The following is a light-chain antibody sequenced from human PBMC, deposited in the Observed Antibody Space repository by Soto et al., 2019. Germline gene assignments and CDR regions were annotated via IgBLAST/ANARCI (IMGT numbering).Light chain of an antibody. J-gene: IGKJ2*01. CDR3: QQYQTSPPRYT. CDR1: QNIGNND. V-gene: IGKV3-20*01. CDR2: GAS. Sequence: EVILTQSPGTVSLSPGDRATLSCRASQNIGNNDLGWYQQKFGQAPRLLIFGASNRATGIPDRFTGSGSGTDFTLTITRVEPEDFAVYYCQQYQTSPPRYTFGQGTILEI.